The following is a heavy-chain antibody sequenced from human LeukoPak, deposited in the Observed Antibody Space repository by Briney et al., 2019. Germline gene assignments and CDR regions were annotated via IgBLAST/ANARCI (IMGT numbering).Heavy chain of an antibody. CDR2: ISYDGSNK. CDR3: ARDLYYYGSGSYTSPIY. V-gene: IGHV3-30-3*01. CDR1: GFTFSSYA. J-gene: IGHJ4*02. D-gene: IGHD3-10*01. Sequence: HTGGSLRLSCAASGFTFSSYAMHWVRQAPGKGLEWVAVISYDGSNKYYADSVKGRFTISRDNSKNTLYLQMNSLRAEDTAVYYCARDLYYYGSGSYTSPIYWGQGTLVTVSS.